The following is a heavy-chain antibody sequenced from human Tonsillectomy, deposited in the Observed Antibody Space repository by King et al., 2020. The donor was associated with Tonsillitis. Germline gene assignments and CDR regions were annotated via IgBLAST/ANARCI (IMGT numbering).Heavy chain of an antibody. J-gene: IGHJ5*01. V-gene: IGHV3-7*03. Sequence: VQLVESGGGLVQPGGSLRLSCAASGFTFSTSWMNWVRQAPGKGLECVANINQDGSEKYYVDSVKGRFTISRDNAKNSLYLQMDSLRAEDTAVYYCVRDVTSTWYNSWGQGSLVTVSS. CDR1: GFTFSTSW. CDR2: INQDGSEK. D-gene: IGHD2-2*01. CDR3: VRDVTSTWYNS.